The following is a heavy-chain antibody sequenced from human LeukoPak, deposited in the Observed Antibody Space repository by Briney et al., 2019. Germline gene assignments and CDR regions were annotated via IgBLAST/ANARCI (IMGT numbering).Heavy chain of an antibody. Sequence: KTSETLSLTCTVSGGSISSYYWSWIRQPPGKGLEWIGYIYYSGSTNYNPSLKSRVTISVDTSKNQFSLKLSSVTAADTAVYYCARNYDYWGQGNLVTVSS. CDR2: IYYSGST. CDR3: ARNYDY. CDR1: GGSISSYY. V-gene: IGHV4-59*08. J-gene: IGHJ4*02.